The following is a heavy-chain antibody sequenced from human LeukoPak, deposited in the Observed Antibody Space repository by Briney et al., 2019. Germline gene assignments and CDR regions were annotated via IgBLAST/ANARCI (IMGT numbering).Heavy chain of an antibody. D-gene: IGHD6-19*01. CDR2: IFYTGST. CDR3: ARDPRSGWYYFDY. Sequence: PSETLSLTCTVSGGSISSYYWSWIRQPAGKGLEWIGYIFYTGSTNSNPSLRSRVTISVDTSKSQVSLKLSSVTAADTAVYYCARDPRSGWYYFDYWGQGTLVTVSS. V-gene: IGHV4-59*01. J-gene: IGHJ4*02. CDR1: GGSISSYY.